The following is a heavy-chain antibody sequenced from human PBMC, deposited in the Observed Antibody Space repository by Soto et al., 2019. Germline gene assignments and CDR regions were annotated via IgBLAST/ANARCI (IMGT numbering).Heavy chain of an antibody. CDR2: ISSNGGST. CDR3: VKDRGIAARVGLFDY. J-gene: IGHJ4*02. D-gene: IGHD6-6*01. Sequence: GGSLRLSCSASGFTFSSYAMHWVRQAPGKGLEYVSAISSNGGSTYYADSVKGRFTISRDNSKNTLYLQMSSLRAEDTAVYYCVKDRGIAARVGLFDYWGQGTLVTVSS. CDR1: GFTFSSYA. V-gene: IGHV3-64D*08.